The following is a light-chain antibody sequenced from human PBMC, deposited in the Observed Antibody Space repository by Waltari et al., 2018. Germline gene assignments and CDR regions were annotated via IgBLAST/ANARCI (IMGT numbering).Light chain of an antibody. CDR2: DAS. Sequence: EIVLTQSPVTLSLSPGERATLSCRASQSIRDSIAWYQQKPAQAPRLLIYDASNRAPGTPARFSGSGSGTDLTLTISSLEPEDFAVYFCQQRTEYTWSFGQGTRLEIK. V-gene: IGKV3-11*01. CDR3: QQRTEYTWS. J-gene: IGKJ2*04. CDR1: QSIRDS.